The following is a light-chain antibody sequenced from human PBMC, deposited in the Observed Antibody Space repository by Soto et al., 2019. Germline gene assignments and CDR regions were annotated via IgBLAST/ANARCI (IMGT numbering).Light chain of an antibody. V-gene: IGKV1-33*01. J-gene: IGKJ3*01. CDR3: QQYENRPYT. CDR1: QDISKF. CDR2: DAS. Sequence: DIQMTQSPSSLSASIGDRVSFTCQASQDISKFLNLYQHKPGQAPSLLIYDASKSQFGVPSRFSGSGSGTDFTFTISSLQPEDNATYYCQQYENRPYTFGPGTKV.